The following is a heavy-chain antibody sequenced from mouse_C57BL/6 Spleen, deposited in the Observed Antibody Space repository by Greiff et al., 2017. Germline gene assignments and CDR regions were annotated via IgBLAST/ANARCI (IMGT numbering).Heavy chain of an antibody. CDR1: GYTFTSYW. J-gene: IGHJ3*01. Sequence: QVQLQQPGAELVKPGASVKVSCKASGYTFTSYWMHWVKQRPGQGLEWIGRIHPSDSDTNYNQKFKGKATLTVDKSSSTAYMQLSSLKSEDSAVYYCAIETYYDYDFAYWGQGTLVTVSA. CDR3: AIETYYDYDFAY. CDR2: IHPSDSDT. V-gene: IGHV1-74*01. D-gene: IGHD2-4*01.